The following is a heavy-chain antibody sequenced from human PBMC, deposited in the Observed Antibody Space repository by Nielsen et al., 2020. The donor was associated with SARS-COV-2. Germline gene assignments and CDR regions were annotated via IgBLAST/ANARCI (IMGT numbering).Heavy chain of an antibody. Sequence: SVKVSCKTSGGSFSSFVISWVRQAPGQGPEWMGGITLIFGTPSYAQKFQGRVTITADRSTSTVYMELTSLRSDDTAVYYCAKDDVAESFFDHWGQGTLVTVSS. V-gene: IGHV1-69*06. J-gene: IGHJ1*01. CDR2: ITLIFGTP. D-gene: IGHD3-10*01. CDR3: AKDDVAESFFDH. CDR1: GGSFSSFV.